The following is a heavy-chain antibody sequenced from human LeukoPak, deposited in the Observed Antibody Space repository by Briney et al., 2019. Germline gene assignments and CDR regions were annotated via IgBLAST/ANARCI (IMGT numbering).Heavy chain of an antibody. CDR1: GGSINSNTYY. V-gene: IGHV4-39*07. CDR3: GTSIDDAFDI. J-gene: IGHJ3*02. CDR2: INHSGST. D-gene: IGHD2-2*01. Sequence: SETLSLTCTVSGGSINSNTYYWDWIRQPPGKGLEWIGEINHSGSTNYNPSLKSRVTISVDTSKNQFSLKLSSVTAADTAVYYCGTSIDDAFDIWGQGTMVTVSS.